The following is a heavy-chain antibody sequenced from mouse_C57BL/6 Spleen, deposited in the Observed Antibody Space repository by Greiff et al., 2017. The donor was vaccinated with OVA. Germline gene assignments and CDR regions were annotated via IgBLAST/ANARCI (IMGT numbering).Heavy chain of an antibody. CDR1: GFTFSDYG. D-gene: IGHD2-5*01. CDR3: ASRRSNSDYYAMDY. J-gene: IGHJ4*01. V-gene: IGHV5-17*01. Sequence: EVKLMESGGGLVKPGGSLKLSCAASGFTFSDYGMHWVRQAPEKGLEWVAYISSGSSTIYYADTVKGRFTISRDNAKNTLFLQMTSLRSEDTAMYYCASRRSNSDYYAMDYWGQGTSVTVSS. CDR2: ISSGSSTI.